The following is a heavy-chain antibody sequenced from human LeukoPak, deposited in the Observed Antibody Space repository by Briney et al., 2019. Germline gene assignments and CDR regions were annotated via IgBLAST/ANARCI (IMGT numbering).Heavy chain of an antibody. CDR2: IIPIFGTA. D-gene: IGHD6-19*01. CDR3: ARGGIAVAAHEGGRWFDP. CDR1: GGTFSSYA. V-gene: IGHV1-69*01. Sequence: SVKVSCKASGGTFSSYAISWVRPAPGQGLEWMGGIIPIFGTANYAQKFQGRVTITADESTSTAYMELSSLRSEDTAVYYCARGGIAVAAHEGGRWFDPWGQGTLVTVSS. J-gene: IGHJ5*02.